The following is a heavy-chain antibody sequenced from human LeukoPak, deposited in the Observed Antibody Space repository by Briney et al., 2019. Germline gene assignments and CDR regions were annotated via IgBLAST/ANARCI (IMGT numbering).Heavy chain of an antibody. D-gene: IGHD2-2*01. CDR3: ARVIGYCSSTSCFGYFDY. Sequence: SETLSLTCTVSGGSISSSSYYWGWIRQPPGKGLEWIGSIFYSGSTHYNPSLKSRVTISVDTSKNQFSLKLSSVTAADTAVYYCARVIGYCSSTSCFGYFDYWGQGTLVTVSS. V-gene: IGHV4-39*01. J-gene: IGHJ4*02. CDR2: IFYSGST. CDR1: GGSISSSSYY.